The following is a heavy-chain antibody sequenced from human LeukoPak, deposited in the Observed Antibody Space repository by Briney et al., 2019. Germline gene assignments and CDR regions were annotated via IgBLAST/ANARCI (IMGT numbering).Heavy chain of an antibody. CDR2: IIPIFGKA. CDR3: ARGRAVAGAEYFQH. V-gene: IGHV1-69*06. Sequence: ASVKVSCKAPGGTFSSYAISWVRQAPGQGLEWMGGIIPIFGKANYAQKFQGRVTITADKSTSTAYMELSSLRSEDTAVYYCARGRAVAGAEYFQHWGQGTLVTVSS. J-gene: IGHJ1*01. D-gene: IGHD6-19*01. CDR1: GGTFSSYA.